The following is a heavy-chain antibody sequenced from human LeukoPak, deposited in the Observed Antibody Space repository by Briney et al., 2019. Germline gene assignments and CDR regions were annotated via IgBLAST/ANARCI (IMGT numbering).Heavy chain of an antibody. CDR3: ARGQLADSY. CDR2: IKPDGSEK. J-gene: IGHJ4*02. D-gene: IGHD3-22*01. CDR1: GFTFTTYW. Sequence: GGSLRLSCAASGFTFTTYWMSWIRQTPGKGLEWVAKIKPDGSEKSYVDSVKGRFTISRDNAKNSVFLQMDSLRVEDTALYYCARGQLADSYWGQGALVTVSS. V-gene: IGHV3-7*01.